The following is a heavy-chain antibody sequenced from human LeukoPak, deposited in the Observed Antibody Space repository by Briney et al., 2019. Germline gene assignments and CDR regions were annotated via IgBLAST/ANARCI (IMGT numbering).Heavy chain of an antibody. Sequence: ASVKVSCKASGYTFTDFYIHWVRQAPGHGLEWMGWISPNTGGTNYAQRFQGRVTMTRDTSITTTYLELRGLTSDDTAVYYCAIHGYCGNSRCYPDYYYIDVWGKGTKVTVSS. V-gene: IGHV1-2*02. D-gene: IGHD2-2*03. J-gene: IGHJ6*03. CDR1: GYTFTDFY. CDR2: ISPNTGGT. CDR3: AIHGYCGNSRCYPDYYYIDV.